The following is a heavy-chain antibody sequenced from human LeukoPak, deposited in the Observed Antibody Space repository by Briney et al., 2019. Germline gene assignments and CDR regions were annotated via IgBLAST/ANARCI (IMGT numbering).Heavy chain of an antibody. V-gene: IGHV4-59*08. D-gene: IGHD1-14*01. CDR2: IFYSGST. J-gene: IGHJ4*02. CDR3: ARRAPEAPGSFDC. Sequence: PSETLSLTCTVSLGSINSYYFSWIRHPPANGLASIWYIFYSGSTKYNPSLKSRVTISVDTSKNQFSLELNSVTAADTAVYYCARRAPEAPGSFDCWGQGTLVTVSS. CDR1: LGSINSYY.